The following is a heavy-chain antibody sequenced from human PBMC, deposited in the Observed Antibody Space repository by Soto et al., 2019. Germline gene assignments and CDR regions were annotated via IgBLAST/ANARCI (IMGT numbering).Heavy chain of an antibody. V-gene: IGHV4-39*02. CDR2: VYYSGST. J-gene: IGHJ4*02. CDR1: GGSISSISHY. CDR3: ARDKITGLFDY. D-gene: IGHD2-8*02. Sequence: SETLSLTCTVSGGSISSISHYWAWIRQPPGTGLECIGSVYYSGSTNYNPSLKSRVTISVDTSKNQFSLKLTSVTAADTAVYYCARDKITGLFDYWGQGTLVTVSS.